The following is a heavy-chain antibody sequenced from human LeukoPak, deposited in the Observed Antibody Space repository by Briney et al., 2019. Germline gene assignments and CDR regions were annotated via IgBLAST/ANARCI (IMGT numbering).Heavy chain of an antibody. J-gene: IGHJ6*02. CDR1: GFTFSDYY. CDR3: ARGALLAGMDV. D-gene: IGHD2-15*01. CDR2: ISSGSHTI. Sequence: PGGSLRLSCAASGFTFSDYYMSWIRQAPGKGLEWVSFISSGSHTIYHADSVKGRFTASRDNAKNSLYLQMNNLRVEDTAVYYRARGALLAGMDVWGQGTTVTVSS. V-gene: IGHV3-11*01.